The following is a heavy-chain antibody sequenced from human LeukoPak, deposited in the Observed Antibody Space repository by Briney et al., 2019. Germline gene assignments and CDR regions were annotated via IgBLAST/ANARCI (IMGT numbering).Heavy chain of an antibody. CDR1: GFTFSSYG. V-gene: IGHV3-30*18. Sequence: PGGSLRLSCAASGFTFSSYGMHWVRQAPGKGLEWVAVISYDGSNKYYADSVKGRFTISRDNSKNTLYLQMNSLRAEDTAVYYCAKDHRVRAGSVDYWGQGTLVTVSS. CDR2: ISYDGSNK. J-gene: IGHJ4*02. D-gene: IGHD6-19*01. CDR3: AKDHRVRAGSVDY.